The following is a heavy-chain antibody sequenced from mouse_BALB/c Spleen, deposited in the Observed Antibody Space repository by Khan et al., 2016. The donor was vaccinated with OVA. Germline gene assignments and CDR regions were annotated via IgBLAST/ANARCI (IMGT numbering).Heavy chain of an antibody. J-gene: IGHJ4*01. CDR3: ARYGNYEGAMVY. V-gene: IGHV1-7*01. CDR1: GYTFSSYW. D-gene: IGHD2-1*01. CDR2: IKPSTGYT. Sequence: QVRLQQSGAELAKPGASVKMSCKASGYTFSSYWMHWVKQRPGQGLVWMGYIKPSTGYTEYNQKFKDKDTLTAAKSSSTAYMQLSSLPSEDSAVYYCARYGNYEGAMVYWGQGTSVTVSS.